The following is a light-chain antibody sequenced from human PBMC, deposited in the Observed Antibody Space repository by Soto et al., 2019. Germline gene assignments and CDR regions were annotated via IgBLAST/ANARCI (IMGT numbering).Light chain of an antibody. J-gene: IGKJ4*01. CDR1: QAVPNN. V-gene: IGKV1-9*01. Sequence: DIHLTQSPSFLSASVGDRVTITCRPSQAVPNNMAWYQQKPGKPPNLLIYEESTLHSGDPSRFSGRKSGTQFTLTIDSLQAEEFATYYCQQVNTYPRTFGGGTKVEIK. CDR2: EES. CDR3: QQVNTYPRT.